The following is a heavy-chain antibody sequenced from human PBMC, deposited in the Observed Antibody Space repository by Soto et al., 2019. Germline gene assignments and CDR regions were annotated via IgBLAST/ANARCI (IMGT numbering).Heavy chain of an antibody. J-gene: IGHJ4*02. Sequence: QLQLQESGPGLVKPSETLSLTCTVSGGSISSSSYYWGWIRQPPGKVLEWIGSIYYSGSTYYNQSLPSRVTISVDTSKTQFSLKLSSVTAADTAVYYCARTVITIFGVVSMGPFDYWGQGTLVTVSS. CDR3: ARTVITIFGVVSMGPFDY. CDR2: IYYSGST. V-gene: IGHV4-39*01. CDR1: GGSISSSSYY. D-gene: IGHD3-3*01.